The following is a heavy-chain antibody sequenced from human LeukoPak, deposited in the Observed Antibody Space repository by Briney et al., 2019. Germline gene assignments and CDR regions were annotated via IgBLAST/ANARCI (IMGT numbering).Heavy chain of an antibody. Sequence: SETLSLTCTVSGGSISSYYWSWIRQPAGKGLEWIGRIYTSGSTNYNPSLKSRVTMSVVTSKNQFSLKLSSVTAADTAVYYCARDFTYYDILTGYYRSYYFDYWGQGTLVTVSS. CDR3: ARDFTYYDILTGYYRSYYFDY. V-gene: IGHV4-4*07. D-gene: IGHD3-9*01. J-gene: IGHJ4*02. CDR1: GGSISSYY. CDR2: IYTSGST.